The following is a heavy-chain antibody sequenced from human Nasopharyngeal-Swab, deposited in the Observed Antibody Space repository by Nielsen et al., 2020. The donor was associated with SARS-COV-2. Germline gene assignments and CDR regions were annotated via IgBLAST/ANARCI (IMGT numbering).Heavy chain of an antibody. CDR2: ISYDGSNK. CDR3: ARDQVDTAMVFFSYYYYYGMDV. V-gene: IGHV3-30-3*01. D-gene: IGHD5-18*01. J-gene: IGHJ6*02. Sequence: GESLKISCAASGFTFSSYAMHWVRQAPGKGLDCVAVISYDGSNKYYADSVKGRFTISRDNSKNTLYLQMNSLRAEDTAVYYCARDQVDTAMVFFSYYYYYGMDVWGQGTTVTVSS. CDR1: GFTFSSYA.